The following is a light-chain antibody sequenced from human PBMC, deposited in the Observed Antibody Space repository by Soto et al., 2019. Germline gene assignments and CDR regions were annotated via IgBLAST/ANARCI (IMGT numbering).Light chain of an antibody. CDR3: QQSYSTLT. Sequence: DIQMTQSPSSLSASVGDRVTITCRTSQTISDYVNWYQHKPGKAPKLLISAASSLQSGVPSRFSGSGSGTDFTLTISSLQPEDFATYYCQQSYSTLTFGPGTKVDIK. CDR2: AAS. CDR1: QTISDY. V-gene: IGKV1-39*01. J-gene: IGKJ3*01.